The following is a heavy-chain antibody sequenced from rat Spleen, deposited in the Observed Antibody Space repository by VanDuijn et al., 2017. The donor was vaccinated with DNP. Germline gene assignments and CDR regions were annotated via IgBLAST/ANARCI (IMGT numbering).Heavy chain of an antibody. V-gene: IGHV5-20*01. CDR1: GFTFSDYY. Sequence: EVRLVESGGGLVQPGRSLRLSCVASGFTFSDYYMAWVRQAPTKGLEWVAYISYDGGSTYYPDSVKGRFTISRDNAKNTLYLQMNSLRSEDTATYYCTIYYYSGDNWFGYWGQGTLVTVSS. J-gene: IGHJ3*01. CDR3: TIYYYSGDNWFGY. D-gene: IGHD1-1*01. CDR2: ISYDGGST.